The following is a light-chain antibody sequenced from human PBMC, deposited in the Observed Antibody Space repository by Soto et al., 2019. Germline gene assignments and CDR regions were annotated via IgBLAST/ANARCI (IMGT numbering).Light chain of an antibody. CDR1: QNIVNW. CDR3: QQYNTYSAT. V-gene: IGKV1-5*01. Sequence: DIQMTQSPSTLSASVGDRVTITCRASQNIVNWLAWYQQKPGKAPRILIYGASTLERGVPSRFSGSGSGTEFTLPITKLQRDDFATYYCQQYNTYSATFGQGTRLEIK. J-gene: IGKJ5*01. CDR2: GAS.